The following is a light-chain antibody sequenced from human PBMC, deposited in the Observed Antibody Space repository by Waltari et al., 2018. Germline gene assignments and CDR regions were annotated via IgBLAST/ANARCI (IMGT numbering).Light chain of an antibody. CDR3: SSYTSSSTFYV. CDR1: SSDVGGYNY. CDR2: DVS. J-gene: IGLJ1*01. V-gene: IGLV2-14*03. Sequence: ITISCTGTSSDVGGYNYVSWYQQHPGKAPKLMIYDVSNRPSGVSNRFSGSKSGNTASLTISGLQAEDEADYYCSSYTSSSTFYVFGTGTKVTVL.